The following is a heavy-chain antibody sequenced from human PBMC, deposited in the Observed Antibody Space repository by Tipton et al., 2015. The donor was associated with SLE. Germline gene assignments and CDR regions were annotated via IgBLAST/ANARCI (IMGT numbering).Heavy chain of an antibody. CDR2: IYYSGST. V-gene: IGHV4-61*10. CDR1: GGSISGGSYY. CDR3: ARDRRPTGPRVYYYYYYMDV. D-gene: IGHD3-10*01. Sequence: LRLSCNVSGGSISGGSYYWSWIRQPAGKGLEWIGYIYYSGSTNYNPSLKSRVTISVDTSKNQFSLKLSPVTAADTAVYYCARDRRPTGPRVYYYYYYMDVWGKGTTVTVSS. J-gene: IGHJ6*03.